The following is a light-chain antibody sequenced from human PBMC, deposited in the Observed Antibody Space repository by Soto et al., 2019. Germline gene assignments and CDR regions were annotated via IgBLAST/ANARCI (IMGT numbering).Light chain of an antibody. Sequence: NFMLTQPHSVSESPGKTVTISCTRSSGSIASNYVQWYQQRPGSAPTTVIYEDNQRPSGVPDRFSGSIDSSSNSASLTISGLKTEDEADYLCQSYDSSNHVIFGGGTKLTVL. J-gene: IGLJ2*01. CDR2: EDN. V-gene: IGLV6-57*04. CDR1: SGSIASNY. CDR3: QSYDSSNHVI.